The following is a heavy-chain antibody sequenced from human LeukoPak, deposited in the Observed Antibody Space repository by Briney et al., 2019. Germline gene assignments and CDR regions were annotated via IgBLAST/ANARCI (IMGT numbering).Heavy chain of an antibody. V-gene: IGHV3-15*01. J-gene: IGHJ3*02. D-gene: IGHD1-14*01. CDR2: IKSKTDGGTT. CDR3: TTYNDRDAFDI. Sequence: GGSLRLSCAASGFTFSKDWMSWVRQAPGKGLEWAGRIKSKTDGGTTDDAAPVKGRFTVSRDDSKNTLYLQMNSLKTEDTAVYYCTTYNDRDAFDIWGQGTMVIVSP. CDR1: GFTFSKDW.